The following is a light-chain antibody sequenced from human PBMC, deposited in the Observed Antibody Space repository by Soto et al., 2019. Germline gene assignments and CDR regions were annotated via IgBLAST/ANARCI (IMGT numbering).Light chain of an antibody. CDR2: AAS. V-gene: IGKV1-8*01. CDR1: QGISSY. CDR3: PQYYSYPRA. Sequence: AIRVTQSPSSFSASTGDRVTITCRASQGISSYLAWYQQKPGKAPKLLIYAASTLQSGVPSRFSGSGSGTDFTLTISCLQSEDFATYYCPQYYSYPRAFAPGTKVDIK. J-gene: IGKJ3*01.